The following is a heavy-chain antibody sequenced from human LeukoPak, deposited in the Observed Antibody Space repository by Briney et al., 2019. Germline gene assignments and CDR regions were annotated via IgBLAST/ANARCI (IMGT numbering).Heavy chain of an antibody. CDR3: ARAIVVVPAAIRDVWFDP. CDR2: IYYSGST. V-gene: IGHV4-59*01. CDR1: GGSISSYY. J-gene: IGHJ5*02. D-gene: IGHD2-2*01. Sequence: SETLSLTCTVSGGSISSYYWSWIRQPPGRGLEWIGYIYYSGSTNYNPSLKSRVTISVDTSKNQFSLKLSSVTAADTAVYYCARAIVVVPAAIRDVWFDPWGQGTLVTVSS.